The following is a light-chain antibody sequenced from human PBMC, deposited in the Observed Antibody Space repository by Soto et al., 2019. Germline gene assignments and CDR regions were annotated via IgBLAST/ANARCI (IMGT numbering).Light chain of an antibody. Sequence: DIQMTQSPSSLSASVGDRVTITCRASQAISNHLAWYQQKPGKVPKLLIYAASTLQSGVPSRFSGSGSGTDFTLTISSLQPEDVATYYCQKYDSAPLTFGGGTTVEIK. CDR2: AAS. CDR1: QAISNH. J-gene: IGKJ4*01. CDR3: QKYDSAPLT. V-gene: IGKV1-27*01.